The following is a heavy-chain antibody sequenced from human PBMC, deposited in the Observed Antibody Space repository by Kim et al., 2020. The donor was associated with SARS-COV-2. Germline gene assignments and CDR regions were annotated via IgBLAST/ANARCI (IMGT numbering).Heavy chain of an antibody. Sequence: SGKGRITISRDNSTNTLYLQMNSLRAEDTAVYYCAKGYYGSGSYARAFDIWGQGTMVTVSS. D-gene: IGHD3-10*01. CDR3: AKGYYGSGSYARAFDI. V-gene: IGHV3-33*06. J-gene: IGHJ3*02.